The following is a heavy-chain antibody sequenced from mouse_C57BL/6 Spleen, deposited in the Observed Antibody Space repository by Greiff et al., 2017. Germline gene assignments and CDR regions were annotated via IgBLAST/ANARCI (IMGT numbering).Heavy chain of an antibody. Sequence: VQLHQSGAELVRPGTSVKVSCKASGYAFTNYLIEWVKQRPGQGLEWIGVINPGSGGTNYNEKFKGKATLTADKSSSTAYMQLSSLTSEDSAVYFCARTPAYYDYDGAMDYWGQGTSVTVSS. V-gene: IGHV1-54*01. CDR1: GYAFTNYL. J-gene: IGHJ4*01. CDR2: INPGSGGT. CDR3: ARTPAYYDYDGAMDY. D-gene: IGHD2-4*01.